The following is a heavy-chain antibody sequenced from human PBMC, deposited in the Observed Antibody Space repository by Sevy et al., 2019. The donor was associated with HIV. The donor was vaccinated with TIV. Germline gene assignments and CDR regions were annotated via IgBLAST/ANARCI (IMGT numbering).Heavy chain of an antibody. D-gene: IGHD3-22*01. CDR2: IYYSGST. V-gene: IGHV4-31*03. CDR1: GGSISSGGYY. J-gene: IGHJ5*02. Sequence: SETLSLTCTVSGGSISSGGYYWSWIRQHPGKGLEWIGYIYYSGSTYYNPSLKSRVTISVDTSKNQFSLKLSSVTAAETAVYYCAREGGDQDYYDSSGYTNWFDPWGQGTLVTVSS. CDR3: AREGGDQDYYDSSGYTNWFDP.